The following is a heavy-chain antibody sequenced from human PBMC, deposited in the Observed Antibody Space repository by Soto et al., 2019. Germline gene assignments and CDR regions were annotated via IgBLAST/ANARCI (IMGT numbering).Heavy chain of an antibody. V-gene: IGHV4-4*02. Sequence: XGTLSLTCAVSGGSISSSNWWSCVRQPPGKGLEWIGEIYHSGSTNYNPSLKSRVTISVDKSKNQFSLKLSSVTAADTAVYYCARASGDSSVEVTFDIWGQGTMVTVSS. J-gene: IGHJ3*02. CDR3: ARASGDSSVEVTFDI. D-gene: IGHD3-22*01. CDR2: IYHSGST. CDR1: GGSISSSNW.